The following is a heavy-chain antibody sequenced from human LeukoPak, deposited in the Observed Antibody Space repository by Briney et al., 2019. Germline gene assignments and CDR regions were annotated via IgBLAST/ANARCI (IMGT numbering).Heavy chain of an antibody. V-gene: IGHV4-59*01. D-gene: IGHD3-3*01. CDR3: ARVRLLAWLSSYYFDN. CDR1: RGSISSFY. CDR2: VSDNGGT. Sequence: SETLSLTCTVSRGSISSFYWSWIRQSPGKGLGWIGYVSDNGGTIYNPSLKSRVTISVDTSKKQFSLKLPSVTAADTAVYYCARVRLLAWLSSYYFDNWGQGTQVTVSS. J-gene: IGHJ4*02.